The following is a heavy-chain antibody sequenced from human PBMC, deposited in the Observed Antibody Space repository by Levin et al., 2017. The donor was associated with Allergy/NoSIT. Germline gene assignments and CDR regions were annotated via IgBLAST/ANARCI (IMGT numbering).Heavy chain of an antibody. CDR3: AKLNRITSTSCYFDY. Sequence: GASVKVSCAASGFTFSSYDMSWVRQAPGKGLEWVSNIGISAGSTYYADSVKGRFTISRDNSKKTLYLQMNSLRAGDTAVYYCAKLNRITSTSCYFDYWGQGTLVTVSS. CDR2: IGISAGST. D-gene: IGHD2-2*01. CDR1: GFTFSSYD. V-gene: IGHV3-23*01. J-gene: IGHJ4*02.